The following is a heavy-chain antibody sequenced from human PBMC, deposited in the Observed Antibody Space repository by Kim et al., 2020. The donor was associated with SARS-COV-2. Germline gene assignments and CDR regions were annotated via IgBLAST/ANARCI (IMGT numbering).Heavy chain of an antibody. V-gene: IGHV3-72*01. J-gene: IGHJ4*02. D-gene: IGHD1-26*01. CDR3: ARGGSYRTFDY. Sequence: ESAASEKGRFTISRDDSKNSLYLQMNSLKTEDTAVYYCARGGSYRTFDYWGQGTLVTVSS.